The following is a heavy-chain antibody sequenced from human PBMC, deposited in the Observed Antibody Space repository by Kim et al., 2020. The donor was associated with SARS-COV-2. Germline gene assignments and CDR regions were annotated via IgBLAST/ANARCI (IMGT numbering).Heavy chain of an antibody. Sequence: DSVKGRFTISRDNSKNTLYLQMNSLRAEDTAVYYCAKDSSWSIAAVRFDYWGQGTLVTVSS. D-gene: IGHD6-13*01. CDR3: AKDSSWSIAAVRFDY. J-gene: IGHJ4*02. V-gene: IGHV3-23*01.